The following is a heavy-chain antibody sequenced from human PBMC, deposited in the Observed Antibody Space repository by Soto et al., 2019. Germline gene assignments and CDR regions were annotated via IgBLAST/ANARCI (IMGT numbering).Heavy chain of an antibody. D-gene: IGHD6-19*01. CDR1: GGSFSGYY. V-gene: IGHV4-34*01. CDR2: INHSGST. J-gene: IGHJ4*02. CDR3: ARGQRTPRHYSSGWYNPPRSYDY. Sequence: SETLSLTCAVYGGSFSGYYWSWIRQPPGKGLEWIGEINHSGSTNYNPSLKSRVTISVDTSKNQFSLKLSSVTAADTAVYYCARGQRTPRHYSSGWYNPPRSYDYWGQGTLVTVSS.